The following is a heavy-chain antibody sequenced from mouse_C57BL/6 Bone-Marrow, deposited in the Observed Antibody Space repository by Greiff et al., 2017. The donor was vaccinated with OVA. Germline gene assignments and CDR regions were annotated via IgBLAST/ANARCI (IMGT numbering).Heavy chain of an antibody. CDR1: GYTFTDYN. CDR2: INPNNGGT. Sequence: EVQLQQSGPELVKPGASVKIPCKASGYTFTDYNMDWVKQSHGKSLEWIGDINPNNGGTIYNQKFKGKATLTVDKSSSTAYMELRSLTSEDTAVYYCARSFIATGVAYYYAMDYWGQGTSVTVSS. CDR3: ARSFIATGVAYYYAMDY. D-gene: IGHD1-1*01. V-gene: IGHV1-18*01. J-gene: IGHJ4*01.